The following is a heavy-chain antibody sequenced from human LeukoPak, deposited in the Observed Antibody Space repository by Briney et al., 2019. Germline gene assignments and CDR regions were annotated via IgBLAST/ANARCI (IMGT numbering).Heavy chain of an antibody. D-gene: IGHD2-21*02. CDR3: AREGPENDAYCGGDCYSSLRYYYGMDV. V-gene: IGHV1-69*01. CDR1: GGTFSSYA. CDR2: FNPIFDTA. J-gene: IGHJ6*02. Sequence: SVKVSCKASGGTFSSYAISWVRQAPGQGLECMGGFNPIFDTATYAQKFQGRVTTTADESTITAYMELSSLRSEDTAVYYCAREGPENDAYCGGDCYSSLRYYYGMDVWGQRTTVTVSS.